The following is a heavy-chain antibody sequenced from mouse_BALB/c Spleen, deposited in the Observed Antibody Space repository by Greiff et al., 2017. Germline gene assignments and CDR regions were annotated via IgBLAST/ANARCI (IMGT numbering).Heavy chain of an antibody. CDR2: ILPGSGST. D-gene: IGHD2-1*01. CDR1: GYTFSSYW. Sequence: QVQLQQSGAELMKPGASVKISCKATGYTFSSYWIEWVKQRPGHGLEWIGEILPGSGSTNYNEKFKGKATFTADTSSNTAYMQLSSLTSEDSAVYYCARYASYGNAFADWGQGTLVTVSA. V-gene: IGHV1-9*01. J-gene: IGHJ3*01. CDR3: ARYASYGNAFAD.